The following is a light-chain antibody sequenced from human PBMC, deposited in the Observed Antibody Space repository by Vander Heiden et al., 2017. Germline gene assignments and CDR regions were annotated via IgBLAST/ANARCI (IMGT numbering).Light chain of an antibody. V-gene: IGKV1-39*01. J-gene: IGKJ2*01. CDR2: GAS. Sequence: DIQMTQSPSSLPASVGDRVTITCRASQSISNYLNWYQHKPGKAPNLLIYGASSLQSGVPSTFSGSGSGTDFTLTITSLQPEDFATYYCQQSYNSPYTFGQGTKLEIK. CDR1: QSISNY. CDR3: QQSYNSPYT.